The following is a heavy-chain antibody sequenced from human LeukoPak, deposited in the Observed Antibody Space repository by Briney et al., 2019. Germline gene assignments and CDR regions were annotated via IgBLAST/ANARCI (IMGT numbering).Heavy chain of an antibody. Sequence: GGSLRLSCAASGFTFSSYALSWVRQAPGKGLKWVSAISGSGGSRYYADSVKGRFTISRDNSKNTLYLQMNSLRAEDTAVYYCAARMGNNWNTLDYWGQGTLVTVSS. D-gene: IGHD1-20*01. CDR3: AARMGNNWNTLDY. CDR1: GFTFSSYA. V-gene: IGHV3-23*01. J-gene: IGHJ4*02. CDR2: ISGSGGSR.